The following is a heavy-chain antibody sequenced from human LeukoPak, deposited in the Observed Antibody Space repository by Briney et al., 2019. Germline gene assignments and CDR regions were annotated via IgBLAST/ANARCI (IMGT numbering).Heavy chain of an antibody. J-gene: IGHJ5*02. CDR2: IYYSRST. Sequence: SETLSLTCTVSGGSISSSSYYWGWIRQPPGKGLEWIGSIYYSRSTYYNPSLKSRVTISVDTSKNQFSLKLSSVTAADTAVYYCARVITLGFDPWGQGTLVTVSS. V-gene: IGHV4-39*07. D-gene: IGHD1-20*01. CDR1: GGSISSSSYY. CDR3: ARVITLGFDP.